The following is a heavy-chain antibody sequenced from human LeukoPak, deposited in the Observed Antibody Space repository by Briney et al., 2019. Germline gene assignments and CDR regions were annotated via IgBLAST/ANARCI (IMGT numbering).Heavy chain of an antibody. CDR2: ISGSGGST. V-gene: IGHV3-23*01. J-gene: IGHJ4*02. D-gene: IGHD6-6*01. CDR1: GFTFSSYA. CDR3: AKDQEVQDSSSVWFDY. Sequence: QPGGSLRLSCAASGFTFSSYAMSWVRQAPGKGLEWVSAISGSGGSTYYADSVKGRFTISRDNSKNTLYLQMNSLRAEDTAVYYCAKDQEVQDSSSVWFDYWGQGTLVTVSS.